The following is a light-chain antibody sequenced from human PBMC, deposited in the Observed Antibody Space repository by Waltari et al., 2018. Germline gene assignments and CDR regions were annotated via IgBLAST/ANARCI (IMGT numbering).Light chain of an antibody. V-gene: IGKV3-20*01. CDR1: QSISKY. CDR3: QHYVSLPAT. CDR2: HAS. Sequence: EIVLTQSPDTLSFSPGESATLSCRASQSISKYLAWYQQKPGQAPRLRIYHASSRSTGIPDRFSVSGFGTDDSLTISRLEPEDCAVYYCQHYVSLPATFGQGTKLEIK. J-gene: IGKJ1*01.